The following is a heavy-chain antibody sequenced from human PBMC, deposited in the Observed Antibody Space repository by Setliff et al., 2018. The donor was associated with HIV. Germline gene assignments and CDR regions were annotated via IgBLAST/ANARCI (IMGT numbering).Heavy chain of an antibody. V-gene: IGHV4-30-4*08. CDR1: GGSISSDDYY. D-gene: IGHD3-10*01. Sequence: SETLSLTCTVSGGSISSDDYYWNWIRQPPGKGLEWIGYITYSGSAYYNPSLKSRVTISIDTSNNQISLRLSSVTAADTAVYYCARGPPGSGSAYLDFWGQGVPVTVSS. CDR3: ARGPPGSGSAYLDF. J-gene: IGHJ4*02. CDR2: ITYSGSA.